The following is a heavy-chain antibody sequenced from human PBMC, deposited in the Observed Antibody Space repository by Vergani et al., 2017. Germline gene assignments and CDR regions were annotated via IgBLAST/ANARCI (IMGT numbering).Heavy chain of an antibody. V-gene: IGHV5-10-1*03. CDR2: IDPSDSYI. CDR3: ARQTATTTPSYYMDV. CDR1: GYSFTSYW. D-gene: IGHD5-12*01. Sequence: EVQLVQSGAEVKKPGESLRISCKGSGYSFTSYWISCVRQMPGKGLEWMGRIDPSDSYINYSPSFQGHVTISADKSISTAYLQWSSLKASDTAMYYCARQTATTTPSYYMDVWGKGTTVTVSS. J-gene: IGHJ6*03.